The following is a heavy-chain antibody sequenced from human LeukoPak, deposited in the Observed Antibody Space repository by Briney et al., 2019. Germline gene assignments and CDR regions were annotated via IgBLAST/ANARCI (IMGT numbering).Heavy chain of an antibody. V-gene: IGHV4-39*01. CDR1: VGSISSSSYY. J-gene: IGHJ1*01. CDR3: ARQEGSSLYLADFQH. CDR2: IYYSGSP. Sequence: SETLSLTCTVSVGSISSSSYYGGWVRQPPGKGLEWIGSIYYSGSPYYNTSLKSRVTISVDTSNNQFSLKLSSVTAADTAVYYCARQEGSSLYLADFQHWGQGTLVTVSS. D-gene: IGHD6-13*01.